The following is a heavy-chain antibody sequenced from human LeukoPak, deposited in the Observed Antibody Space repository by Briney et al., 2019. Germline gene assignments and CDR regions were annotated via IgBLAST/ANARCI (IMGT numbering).Heavy chain of an antibody. CDR2: ISGSGGST. CDR3: AKDSDMVRGVNWFDP. Sequence: PGGSLRLSCAASGFTFGSYAMSWVRQAPGKGLEWVSAISGSGGSTYYADSVKGRFTISRDNSKNTLYLQMNSLRAEDTAVYYCAKDSDMVRGVNWFDPWGQGTLVTVSS. D-gene: IGHD3-10*01. CDR1: GFTFGSYA. J-gene: IGHJ5*02. V-gene: IGHV3-23*01.